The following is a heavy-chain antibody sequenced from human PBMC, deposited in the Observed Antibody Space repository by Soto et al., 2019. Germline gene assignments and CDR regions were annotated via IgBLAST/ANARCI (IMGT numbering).Heavy chain of an antibody. D-gene: IGHD3-3*01. CDR3: ASGEGRHLLDY. CDR2: LIPAVGIP. V-gene: IGHV1-69*01. Sequence: QVQLLQSGDEVKKPGSSVRVSCKASGGTFNSYAFSWVRHAPGQGLEWMGGLIPAVGIPNYAQKFQGRVTLSADASTGTAYMELRGLRSEDSAVYYCASGEGRHLLDYWGQGTRVTVSS. CDR1: GGTFNSYA. J-gene: IGHJ4*02.